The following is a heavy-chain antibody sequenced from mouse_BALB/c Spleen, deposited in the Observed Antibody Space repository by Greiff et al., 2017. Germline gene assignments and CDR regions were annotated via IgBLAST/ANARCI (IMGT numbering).Heavy chain of an antibody. Sequence: QVQLKESGAELARPGASVKMSCKASGYTFTSYTMHWVKQRPGQGLEWIGYINPSSGYTNYNQKFKDKATLTADKSSSTAYMQLSSLTSEDAAVYYCARRATANYYAMDYWGQGTSVTGSS. D-gene: IGHD1-2*01. V-gene: IGHV1-4*01. J-gene: IGHJ4*01. CDR1: GYTFTSYT. CDR2: INPSSGYT. CDR3: ARRATANYYAMDY.